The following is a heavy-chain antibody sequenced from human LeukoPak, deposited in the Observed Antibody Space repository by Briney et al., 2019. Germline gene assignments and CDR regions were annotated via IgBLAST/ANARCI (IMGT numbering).Heavy chain of an antibody. V-gene: IGHV3-30*02. D-gene: IGHD6-19*01. J-gene: IGHJ4*02. CDR1: GLIFSSYG. CDR3: AKDKGGSSGWLFDY. Sequence: GGSLRLSCAASGLIFSSYGMHWVRQAPGKGLEWVAFIRYDGSNKYYGDSVKGRFTISRDNSKNTLYLQMNSPRAEDTAVYYCAKDKGGSSGWLFDYWGQGTLVTVSS. CDR2: IRYDGSNK.